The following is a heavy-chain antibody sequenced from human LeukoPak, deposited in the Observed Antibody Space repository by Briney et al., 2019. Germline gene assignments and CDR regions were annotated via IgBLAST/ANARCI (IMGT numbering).Heavy chain of an antibody. Sequence: SETLSLTCAVYGGSFSGYYWSWIRQPPGKGLEWIGEINHSGSTNYNPSLKSRVTISVDTSKKQFSLKLSSVTAADTAVYYCARRYYDILTGYSPFDYWGQGTLVTVSS. CDR1: GGSFSGYY. D-gene: IGHD3-9*01. CDR2: INHSGST. J-gene: IGHJ4*02. CDR3: ARRYYDILTGYSPFDY. V-gene: IGHV4-34*01.